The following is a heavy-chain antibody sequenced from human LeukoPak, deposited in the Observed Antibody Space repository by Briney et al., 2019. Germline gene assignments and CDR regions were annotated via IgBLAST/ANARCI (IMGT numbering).Heavy chain of an antibody. CDR1: GFTFTDYT. D-gene: IGHD4-17*01. Sequence: PGGSLRLSCEASGFTFTDYTINWVRQAPGMGLEWVSAISGSGGSTYYADSVKGRFTISRDNSKNTLYLQMNSLRAEDTAVYYCAKVSVTTGYFDYWGQGTLVTVSS. CDR2: ISGSGGST. CDR3: AKVSVTTGYFDY. V-gene: IGHV3-23*01. J-gene: IGHJ4*02.